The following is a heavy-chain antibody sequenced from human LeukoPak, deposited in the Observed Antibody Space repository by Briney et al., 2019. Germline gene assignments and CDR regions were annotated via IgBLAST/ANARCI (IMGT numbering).Heavy chain of an antibody. CDR1: RFIISSYE. CDR2: ISSSGTTI. CDR3: VRTHGRYQLTVSALDI. J-gene: IGHJ3*02. V-gene: IGHV3-48*03. D-gene: IGHD2-2*01. Sequence: GGSLRLSCAASRFIISSYEMNWVRQAPGKGLEWVSYISSSGTTIYYADSVKGRFTISRDNAKNSLFLQMNSLRDEATAAYNCVRTHGRYQLTVSALDIWGPGTMVTVSS.